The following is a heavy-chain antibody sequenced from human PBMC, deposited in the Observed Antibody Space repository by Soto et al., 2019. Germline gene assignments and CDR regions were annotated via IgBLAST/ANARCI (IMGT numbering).Heavy chain of an antibody. CDR2: IYHSGGT. V-gene: IGHV4-4*02. CDR1: GGSISSSNW. CDR3: ARTTPTYYYDSSGYYN. D-gene: IGHD3-22*01. Sequence: PSETLSLTCAVSGGSISSSNWWCWVREPPGKGLEWSGEIYHSGGTNYNPSLKSRVTISVDKSKNQFSLKLSSVTAADTAVYYCARTTPTYYYDSSGYYNWGQGTLVTVSS. J-gene: IGHJ4*02.